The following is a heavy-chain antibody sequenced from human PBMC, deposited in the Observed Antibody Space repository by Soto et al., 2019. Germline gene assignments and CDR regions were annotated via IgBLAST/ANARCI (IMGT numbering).Heavy chain of an antibody. CDR3: ARMEWLGRKLNYYYGMDV. CDR1: GFTFSSYA. Sequence: GGSLRLSCAASGFTFSSYAMHWVRQAPGKGLEWVAVISYDGSNKYYADSVKGRFTISRDNSKNTLYLQMNSLRAEDTAVYYCARMEWLGRKLNYYYGMDVWGQGTTVTVSS. V-gene: IGHV3-30-3*01. D-gene: IGHD6-19*01. CDR2: ISYDGSNK. J-gene: IGHJ6*02.